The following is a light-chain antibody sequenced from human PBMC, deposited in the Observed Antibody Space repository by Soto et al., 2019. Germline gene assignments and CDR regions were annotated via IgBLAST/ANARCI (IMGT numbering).Light chain of an antibody. CDR3: QQYGSSPWT. CDR1: QSVSSN. Sequence: EIVMTPSPATLSVSPVERATLSCRASQSVSSNLAWYQQKAGQAPRLLIYGASSRATGIPDRFSGSGSGTDFTLTISRLEPEDFAVYYCQQYGSSPWTFGQGTKVDIK. CDR2: GAS. V-gene: IGKV3-20*01. J-gene: IGKJ1*01.